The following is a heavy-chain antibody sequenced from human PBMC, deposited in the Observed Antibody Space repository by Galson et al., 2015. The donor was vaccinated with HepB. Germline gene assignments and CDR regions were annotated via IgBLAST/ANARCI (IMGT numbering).Heavy chain of an antibody. CDR3: AREGGYPGYSSSWSDPPNQRGSDY. CDR2: IKQDGSEK. Sequence: SLRLSCAASGFTFSSYWMSWVRQAPGKGLEWVANIKQDGSEKYYVDSVKGRFTISRDNAKNSLYLQMNSLRAEDTAVDYCAREGGYPGYSSSWSDPPNQRGSDYWGQGTLVTVSS. D-gene: IGHD6-13*01. V-gene: IGHV3-7*03. J-gene: IGHJ4*02. CDR1: GFTFSSYW.